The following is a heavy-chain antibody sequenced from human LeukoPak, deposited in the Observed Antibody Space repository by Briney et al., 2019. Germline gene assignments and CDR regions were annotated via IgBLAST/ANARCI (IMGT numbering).Heavy chain of an antibody. CDR3: ARSYGDYARFDP. J-gene: IGHJ5*02. CDR2: ISYDGSNK. D-gene: IGHD4-17*01. Sequence: PGGSLRLSCAASGVTFSSYAMHWVRQAPGKGLEWVAVISYDGSNKYYADSVKGRFTISRDNSKNTLYLQMNSLRAEDTAVYYCARSYGDYARFDPWGQGTLVTVSS. V-gene: IGHV3-30*04. CDR1: GVTFSSYA.